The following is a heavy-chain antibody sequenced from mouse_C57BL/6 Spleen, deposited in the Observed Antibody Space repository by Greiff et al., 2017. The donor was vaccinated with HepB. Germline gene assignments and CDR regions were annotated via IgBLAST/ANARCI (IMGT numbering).Heavy chain of an antibody. V-gene: IGHV5-6*01. J-gene: IGHJ3*01. CDR2: ISSGGSYT. CDR3: ARHGATVVERDFAY. CDR1: GFTFSSYG. D-gene: IGHD1-1*01. Sequence: EVHLVESGGDLVKPGGSLKLSCAASGFTFSSYGMSWVRQTPDKRLEWVATISSGGSYTYYPDSVKGRFTISRDNAKNTLYLQMSSLKSEDTAMYYCARHGATVVERDFAYWGQGTLVTVSA.